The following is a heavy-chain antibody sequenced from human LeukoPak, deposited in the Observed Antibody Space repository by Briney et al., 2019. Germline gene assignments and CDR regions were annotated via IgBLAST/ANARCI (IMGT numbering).Heavy chain of an antibody. V-gene: IGHV3-74*03. Sequence: PGGSLRLSCAASGFTFSTYWMNWVRQAPGKGLVWVSRINTDGTTTTYADSVKGRFTISRDNAKNTLYLQMNSLRAEDTAVYYCVRVEAAAFSLWFDPWGQGTLVTVSS. CDR1: GFTFSTYW. CDR3: VRVEAAAFSLWFDP. J-gene: IGHJ5*02. CDR2: INTDGTTT. D-gene: IGHD6-13*01.